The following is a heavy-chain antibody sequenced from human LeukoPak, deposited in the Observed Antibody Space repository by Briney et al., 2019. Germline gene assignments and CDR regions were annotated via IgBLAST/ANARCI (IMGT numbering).Heavy chain of an antibody. Sequence: GGSLRLSCAASGFTFTSYSMNWVRQAPGKGLEWVAVISYDGSNKYYADSVKGRFTISRDNSKNTLYLQMNSLRAEDTAVYYCARETGSAVGSTDFDYWGQGTLVTVSS. CDR3: ARETGSAVGSTDFDY. V-gene: IGHV3-30-3*01. D-gene: IGHD4-17*01. CDR1: GFTFTSYS. J-gene: IGHJ4*02. CDR2: ISYDGSNK.